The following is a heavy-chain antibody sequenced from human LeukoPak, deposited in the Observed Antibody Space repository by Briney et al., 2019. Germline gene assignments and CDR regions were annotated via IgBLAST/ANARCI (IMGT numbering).Heavy chain of an antibody. CDR1: GYTFTRYG. D-gene: IGHD4-23*01. J-gene: IGHJ6*03. CDR3: ATVELNYYYMDV. Sequence: ASVKVSCKASGYTFTRYGISWVRQAPGQGLEWMGWISAYNGNTNYAQKLQGRVTMTTDTSTSTAYVELRSLRSDDTAVYYCATVELNYYYMDVWGKGTTVTVSS. V-gene: IGHV1-18*01. CDR2: ISAYNGNT.